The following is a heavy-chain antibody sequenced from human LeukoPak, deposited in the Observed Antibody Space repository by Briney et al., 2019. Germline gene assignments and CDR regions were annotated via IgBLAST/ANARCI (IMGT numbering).Heavy chain of an antibody. CDR1: GFTFSTYS. CDR3: ARERGRDAYFFDY. J-gene: IGHJ4*02. D-gene: IGHD3-10*01. V-gene: IGHV3-21*01. CDR2: ISSSSSYI. Sequence: GGSLRLPCAASGFTFSTYSMNWVRQAPGKGLEWVSSISSSSSYIYYADSVKGRFTISRDNAKNSLYLQMNSLRAEDTAVYYCARERGRDAYFFDYWGQGTLVTVSS.